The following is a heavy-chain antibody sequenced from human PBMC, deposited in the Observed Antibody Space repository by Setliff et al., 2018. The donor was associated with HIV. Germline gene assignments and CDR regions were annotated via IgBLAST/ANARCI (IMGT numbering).Heavy chain of an antibody. CDR1: GFSFRSYA. CDR3: AREGIAAAGSYSYGFGQIDY. D-gene: IGHD6-13*01. V-gene: IGHV3-23*01. J-gene: IGHJ4*02. Sequence: PGGSLRLSCAASGFSFRSYAVSWVRQAPGKGLEWVSVISGSGDITYYRDSVRGRFTISRDNSKNTLCLQMNSLRSEDTAVYYCAREGIAAAGSYSYGFGQIDYWGQGTLVTVSS. CDR2: ISGSGDIT.